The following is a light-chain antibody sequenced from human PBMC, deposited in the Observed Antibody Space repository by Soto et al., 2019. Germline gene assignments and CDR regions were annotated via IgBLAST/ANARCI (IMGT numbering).Light chain of an antibody. J-gene: IGLJ1*01. CDR1: SSDIGNNY. V-gene: IGLV1-51*02. CDR3: GTWDNSLSADV. CDR2: ETN. Sequence: QSVLTQPPSVSAAPGQKVTISCFGSSSDIGNNYVSWYQHLPGTAPKLLIYETNKRHSGIPDRFSGSKSGTSATPDITGLQAGDEADYYCGTWDNSLSADVFGTGTKVTVL.